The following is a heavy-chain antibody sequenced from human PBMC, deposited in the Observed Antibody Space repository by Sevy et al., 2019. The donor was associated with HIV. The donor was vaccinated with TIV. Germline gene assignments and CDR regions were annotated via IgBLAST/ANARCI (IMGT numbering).Heavy chain of an antibody. D-gene: IGHD5-18*01. J-gene: IGHJ4*02. V-gene: IGHV3-23*01. Sequence: GGSLRLSCAASGFTFSNDAMSWVRQTPGKGLEWVSAISGSAHRTYYTDSVKGRYTISRDNAKNMLFLQMNSLRAEDTAVYYCVKEVSEYSYSDYWGQGTLVTVSS. CDR2: ISGSAHRT. CDR1: GFTFSNDA. CDR3: VKEVSEYSYSDY.